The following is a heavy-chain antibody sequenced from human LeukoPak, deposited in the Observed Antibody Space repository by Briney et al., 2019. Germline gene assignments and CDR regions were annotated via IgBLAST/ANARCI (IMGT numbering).Heavy chain of an antibody. CDR2: ISSSSSTI. Sequence: GGSLRLSCAASGFTFSSYSMNWVRQAPGKGLEWVSFISSSSSTIYYADSVKGRFTISRDNAKNSLYLQMNSLRAEDTAVYYCAKDQGYSSGWPYYYYYYGMDVWGQGTTVTVSS. CDR1: GFTFSSYS. CDR3: AKDQGYSSGWPYYYYYYGMDV. V-gene: IGHV3-48*01. J-gene: IGHJ6*02. D-gene: IGHD6-19*01.